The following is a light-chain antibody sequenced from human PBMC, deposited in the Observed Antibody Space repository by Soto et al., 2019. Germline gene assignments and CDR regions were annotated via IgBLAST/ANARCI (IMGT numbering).Light chain of an antibody. V-gene: IGKV3-20*01. Sequence: EIVLTQSPAILSVSPGERATLSCRASQSISRSLAWYQQKPGQAPRLLISDASTRATGIPDRVSGSGSGTDFTLTIKRPEPEDFAVYYCQQYASSPWTFGQGTKVDIK. J-gene: IGKJ1*01. CDR2: DAS. CDR3: QQYASSPWT. CDR1: QSISRS.